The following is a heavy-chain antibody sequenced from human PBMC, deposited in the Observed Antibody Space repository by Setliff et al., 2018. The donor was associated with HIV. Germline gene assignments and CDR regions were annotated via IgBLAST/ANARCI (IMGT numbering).Heavy chain of an antibody. CDR3: ATPISITSGSAFDY. V-gene: IGHV5-51*01. D-gene: IGHD2-2*01. J-gene: IGHJ4*02. Sequence: GESLKISYKGSGYSFISYWIGWVRQMPGKGLEWMGIIYPGDSNTKYSPSFQGQVTLSVDKSISTAYLQWSSLKASDTAMYYCATPISITSGSAFDYWGQGTLVTVSS. CDR2: IYPGDSNT. CDR1: GYSFISYW.